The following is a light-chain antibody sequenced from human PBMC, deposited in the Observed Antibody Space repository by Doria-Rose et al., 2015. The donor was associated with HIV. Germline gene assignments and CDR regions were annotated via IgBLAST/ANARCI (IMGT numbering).Light chain of an antibody. CDR3: QAWDVSTIV. V-gene: IGLV3-1*01. J-gene: IGLJ2*01. CDR2: QDA. CDR1: KLGDKY. Sequence: KLGDKYTFWYQQKSGQSPVLVIYQDAKRPPGIPDRFSGSNSGSTATLTITGTQGIDEADYYCQAWDVSTIVFGGGTKLTVL.